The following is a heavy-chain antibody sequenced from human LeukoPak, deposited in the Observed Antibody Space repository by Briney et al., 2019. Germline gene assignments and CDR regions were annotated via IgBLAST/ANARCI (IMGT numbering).Heavy chain of an antibody. V-gene: IGHV1-46*01. CDR2: INPSGGST. Sequence: ASVNVSCKASGYTFTSNYMHWVRQAPGQGLEWMAIINPSGGSTSYAQKFQGRVTMTRDTSASTVYMELYSLRSEDTAVYYCARGHSSGYYTGPLDYWGQGTLVTVSS. J-gene: IGHJ4*02. CDR3: ARGHSSGYYTGPLDY. D-gene: IGHD3-22*01. CDR1: GYTFTSNY.